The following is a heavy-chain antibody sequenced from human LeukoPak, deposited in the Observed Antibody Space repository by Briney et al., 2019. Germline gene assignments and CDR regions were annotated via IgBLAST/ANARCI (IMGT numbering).Heavy chain of an antibody. CDR2: MNPNSGNT. V-gene: IGHV1-8*01. CDR1: GYTFTSYD. D-gene: IGHD3-9*01. Sequence: ASVKVSRNSSGYTFTSYDINRVRHGTGQGLEWMGLMNPNSGNTGYAQKFQGRVTMTRNTSIGTAYMELSSLRSEDTAVYYCARLGSSGAYYDIWTGYVNWFDPWGQGTLVTVSS. J-gene: IGHJ5*02. CDR3: ARLGSSGAYYDIWTGYVNWFDP.